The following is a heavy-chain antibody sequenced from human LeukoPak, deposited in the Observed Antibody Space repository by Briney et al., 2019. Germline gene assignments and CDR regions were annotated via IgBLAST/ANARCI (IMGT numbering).Heavy chain of an antibody. CDR2: IYYSGST. CDR1: GGSISSYY. CDR3: ARWVDSWIV. V-gene: IGHV4-59*01. D-gene: IGHD2-2*03. Sequence: PSETLSLTCTVSGGSISSYYWSWIRQPPGKGLECIGNIYYSGSTNYNPSLKSRVTISVDTSKNQFSLKLSSVTAADTAVYYCARWVDSWIVWGQGTLVTVSS. J-gene: IGHJ4*02.